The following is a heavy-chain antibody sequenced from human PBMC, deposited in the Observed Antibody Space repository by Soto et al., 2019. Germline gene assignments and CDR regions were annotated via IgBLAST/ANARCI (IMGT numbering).Heavy chain of an antibody. CDR1: GFTFSSYG. Sequence: QVQLVESGGGVVQPGRSLRLSCAASGFTFSSYGMRWVRQAPGKGLEWVAVISYDGSNKYYADSVKGRFTISRDNSKNTLYLQMNSLRAEETAVYYCAKDGSYSSGWYLDYWGQGTLVTVSS. CDR3: AKDGSYSSGWYLDY. V-gene: IGHV3-30*18. J-gene: IGHJ4*02. CDR2: ISYDGSNK. D-gene: IGHD6-19*01.